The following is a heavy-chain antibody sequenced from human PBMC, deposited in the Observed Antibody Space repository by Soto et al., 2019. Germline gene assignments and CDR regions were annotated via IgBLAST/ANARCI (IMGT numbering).Heavy chain of an antibody. J-gene: IGHJ4*02. CDR1: GFTFSSYA. Sequence: VQLVESGGGVVQPGRSLRLSCAASGFTFSSYAMHWVRQAPGKGLEWVAIIWYDGSNIYHADSVKRRFTISRDNSKNALNLQMNSLRAEDTAVYYCARESEALDYWGQGTLVTVSS. V-gene: IGHV3-33*01. CDR3: ARESEALDY. CDR2: IWYDGSNI.